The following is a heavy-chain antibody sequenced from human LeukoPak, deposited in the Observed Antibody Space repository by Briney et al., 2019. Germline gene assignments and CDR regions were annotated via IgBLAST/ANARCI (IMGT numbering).Heavy chain of an antibody. J-gene: IGHJ4*02. CDR2: INSDGSST. CDR1: GLTFTIYS. CDR3: ARGPSGYHNT. D-gene: IGHD5-12*01. V-gene: IGHV3-74*01. Sequence: GGSLRLSCAASGLTFTIYSMSWVRQAPGKGLEWVSRINSDGSSTSYADSVKGRFTISRDNAKNTLYLQMNSLRAEDTAVYYCARGPSGYHNTGGQGTLVTVSS.